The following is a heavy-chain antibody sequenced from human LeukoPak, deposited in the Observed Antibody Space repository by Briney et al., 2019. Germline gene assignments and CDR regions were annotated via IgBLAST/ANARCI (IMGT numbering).Heavy chain of an antibody. CDR3: ARLLDTAMVTSYWFDP. D-gene: IGHD5-18*01. Sequence: ASAKVSCKASGYTFTSYGISWVRQAPGQGLEWMGWISACNGNTNYAQKLQGRVTMTTDTSTSTAYMELRSLRSDDTAVYYCARLLDTAMVTSYWFDPWGQGTLVTVSS. CDR2: ISACNGNT. CDR1: GYTFTSYG. V-gene: IGHV1-18*01. J-gene: IGHJ5*02.